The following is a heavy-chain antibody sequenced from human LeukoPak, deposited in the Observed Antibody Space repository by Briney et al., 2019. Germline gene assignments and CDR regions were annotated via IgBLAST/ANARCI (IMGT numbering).Heavy chain of an antibody. CDR2: SIPIFGTA. CDR3: ARYGSGSPVPGINYYYYYGMDV. V-gene: IGHV1-69*13. J-gene: IGHJ6*02. Sequence: ASVKVSCKASGGTFTSYAISWVRQAPGQGLERMGGSIPIFGTANYAQKFQGRVTITPDESTSTAYLELSSLRSEDTAVYYCARYGSGSPVPGINYYYYYGMDVWGQGTTVTVSS. D-gene: IGHD3-10*01. CDR1: GGTFTSYA.